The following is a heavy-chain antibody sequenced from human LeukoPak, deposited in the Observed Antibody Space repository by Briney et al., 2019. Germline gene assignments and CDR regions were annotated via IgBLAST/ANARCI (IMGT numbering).Heavy chain of an antibody. Sequence: GGSLRLSCADSGFSFRSYSMNWVRQAPGKGLEWVSSISSSKYIYYADSVKGRFTISRDNGKYSLYLQMNSLRAEDTAVYYCASFPSSGWYVSGNDFWGQGTLVTVSS. V-gene: IGHV3-21*01. CDR1: GFSFRSYS. CDR3: ASFPSSGWYVSGNDF. D-gene: IGHD6-19*01. CDR2: ISSSKYI. J-gene: IGHJ4*02.